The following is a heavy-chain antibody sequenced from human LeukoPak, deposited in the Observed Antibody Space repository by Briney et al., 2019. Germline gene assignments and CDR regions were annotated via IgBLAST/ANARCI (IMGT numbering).Heavy chain of an antibody. CDR3: ARAMSEYSSGWYEDY. Sequence: PGGSLRLSCAASGFTFSSYAMSWVRQAPGKGLEWVSAISGSGGSTYYADSVKGRFTISRDNSKNTVYLQMNSLRAEDTAVYYCARAMSEYSSGWYEDYWGQGTLVTVSS. CDR1: GFTFSSYA. J-gene: IGHJ4*02. V-gene: IGHV3-23*01. CDR2: ISGSGGST. D-gene: IGHD6-19*01.